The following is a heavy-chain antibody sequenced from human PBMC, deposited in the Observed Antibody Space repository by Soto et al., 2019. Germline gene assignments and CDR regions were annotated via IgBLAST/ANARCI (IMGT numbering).Heavy chain of an antibody. J-gene: IGHJ5*02. CDR1: GGAISGYY. CDR3: ARGQRFSDSFDP. CDR2: IYSSGGT. V-gene: IGHV4-4*07. Sequence: QVHLQESGPGLVKPPETLSLTCTVSGGAISGYYWTWIRQTAVKGLEWIGRIYSSGGTKYNPSLKKRVDMSLAMSKSEFSLRLSSVTAAVRAVYYCARGQRFSDSFDPGGQGTLVTVSS. D-gene: IGHD3-3*01.